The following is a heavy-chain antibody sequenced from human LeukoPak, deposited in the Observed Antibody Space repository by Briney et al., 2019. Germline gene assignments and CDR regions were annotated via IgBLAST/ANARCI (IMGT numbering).Heavy chain of an antibody. D-gene: IGHD3-10*01. V-gene: IGHV1-8*02. CDR2: MNPNSGNT. Sequence: GASVKVSCKASGYTVTSYDINWVRQATGQGLEWMGWMNPNSGNTGYAQKFQGRVTMTRNTSISTAYMELSSLRSEDTAVSYCARGRNMVRGVISLGYWGQETLVTVSS. CDR3: ARGRNMVRGVISLGY. CDR1: GYTVTSYD. J-gene: IGHJ4*02.